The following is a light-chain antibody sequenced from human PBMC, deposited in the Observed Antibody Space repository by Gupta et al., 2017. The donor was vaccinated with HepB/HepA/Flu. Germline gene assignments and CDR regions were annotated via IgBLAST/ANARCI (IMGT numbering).Light chain of an antibody. V-gene: IGLV6-57*03. CDR3: QSYASTIVV. Sequence: FMLTQPHSISESLGETVTISCTRSSGNIASNYVQWYQQRPGSAPTTVMYEDNQRPSGVPDRFSASIDSSYNSASLTISGLTAEDEDDYYCQSYASTIVVFGGGTRLTVL. CDR2: EDN. CDR1: SGNIASNY. J-gene: IGLJ2*01.